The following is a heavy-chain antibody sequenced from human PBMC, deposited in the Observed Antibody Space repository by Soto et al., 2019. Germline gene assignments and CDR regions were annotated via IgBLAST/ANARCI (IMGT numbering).Heavy chain of an antibody. Sequence: GESLKISCKGSGYSFTSYWIGWVRQMPGKGLEWMGIIYPGDSDTRYSPSFQGQVTISADKSISTAYLQWSSLKASDTAMYYCAGQGPPPSPYWNYANAGNDFDYWGQGTLVTVSS. CDR1: GYSFTSYW. D-gene: IGHD1-7*01. V-gene: IGHV5-51*01. CDR2: IYPGDSDT. J-gene: IGHJ4*02. CDR3: AGQGPPPSPYWNYANAGNDFDY.